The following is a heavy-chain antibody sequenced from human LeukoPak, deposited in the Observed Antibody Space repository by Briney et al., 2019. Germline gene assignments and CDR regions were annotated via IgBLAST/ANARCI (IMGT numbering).Heavy chain of an antibody. J-gene: IGHJ4*02. V-gene: IGHV3-66*01. CDR2: IYSGGST. CDR1: GFTVSSNY. Sequence: GGSLRLSCAASGFTVSSNYMSWVRQAPGKGLEWVSVIYSGGSTYYAGSVKGRFTISRDNSKNTLYLQMNSLRAEDTAVYYCARDPEYGVTGFDYWGQGTLVTVSS. CDR3: ARDPEYGVTGFDY. D-gene: IGHD4-17*01.